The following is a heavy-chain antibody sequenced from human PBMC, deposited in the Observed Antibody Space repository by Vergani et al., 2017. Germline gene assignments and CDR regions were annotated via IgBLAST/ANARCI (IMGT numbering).Heavy chain of an antibody. Sequence: QVQLVESGGGVVQPGRSLRLSCAASGFTFSSYGMHWVRQAPGKGLEGVAVISYDGSNKYYADSVKGRFTISRDNSKNTLYLQMNSLRTEDTALYYCAKDSSPDSYYYYGMDVWGQGTTVTVSS. D-gene: IGHD3-10*01. J-gene: IGHJ6*02. CDR2: ISYDGSNK. V-gene: IGHV3-30*18. CDR3: AKDSSPDSYYYYGMDV. CDR1: GFTFSSYG.